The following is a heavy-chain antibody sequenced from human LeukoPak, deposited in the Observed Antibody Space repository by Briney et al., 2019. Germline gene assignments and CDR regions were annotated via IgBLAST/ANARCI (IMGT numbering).Heavy chain of an antibody. CDR3: AKVGYSSSWYDLNWFDP. CDR1: GFTFSDNA. V-gene: IGHV3-23*01. D-gene: IGHD6-13*01. Sequence: AGGSLRLSCAVSGFTFSDNAMSWVRQPPGKGLEWVSAISGSGGSTYYADSVKGRFTISRDNSKNTLYLQMNSLRAEDTAVYYCAKVGYSSSWYDLNWFDPWGQGTLVTVSS. CDR2: ISGSGGST. J-gene: IGHJ5*02.